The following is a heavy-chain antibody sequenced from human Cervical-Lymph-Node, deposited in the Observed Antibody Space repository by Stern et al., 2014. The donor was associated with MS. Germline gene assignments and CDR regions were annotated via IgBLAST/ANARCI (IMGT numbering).Heavy chain of an antibody. Sequence: QVQLVQSGAEVKKPGASVKVACKASGYTFTDFDIGWVRLAAGQGLEWLGWMKPPSGNTGYAQKFQGRVSMTRDTSKTTAYMELSSLRSEDTAVYYCATRYGSGTFYSYFNGLDVWGQGTTVTVSS. D-gene: IGHD3-10*01. J-gene: IGHJ6*02. V-gene: IGHV1-8*01. CDR1: GYTFTDFD. CDR3: ATRYGSGTFYSYFNGLDV. CDR2: MKPPSGNT.